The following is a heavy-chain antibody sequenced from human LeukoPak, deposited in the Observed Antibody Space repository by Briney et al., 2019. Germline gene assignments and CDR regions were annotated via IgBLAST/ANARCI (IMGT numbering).Heavy chain of an antibody. Sequence: GRSLRLSCTASGFTFGDYAMSWVRQAPGKGLEWVSVIYSGGSTYYADSVKGRFTISRDNSNDALYLQMNSLRAEDTAMYYCASWTHSGHEWQNGGAFDIWGQGTVVTVSA. CDR3: ASWTHSGHEWQNGGAFDI. CDR2: IYSGGST. J-gene: IGHJ3*02. D-gene: IGHD5-12*01. V-gene: IGHV3-66*02. CDR1: GFTFGDYA.